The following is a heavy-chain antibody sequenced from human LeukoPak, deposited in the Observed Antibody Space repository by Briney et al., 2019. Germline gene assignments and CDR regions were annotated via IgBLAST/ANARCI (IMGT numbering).Heavy chain of an antibody. J-gene: IGHJ4*02. CDR1: GFTFSSYS. V-gene: IGHV3-74*01. Sequence: HTGGSLRLSCAASGFTFSSYSMNWVRQAPGKGLVWVSRINPDGTTTSYADSVKGRFTISRDNAKDTVYLQMNSLRAEDTAVYYCARDFTYSSGWFVDYWGQGTLVTVSS. CDR2: INPDGTTT. CDR3: ARDFTYSSGWFVDY. D-gene: IGHD6-19*01.